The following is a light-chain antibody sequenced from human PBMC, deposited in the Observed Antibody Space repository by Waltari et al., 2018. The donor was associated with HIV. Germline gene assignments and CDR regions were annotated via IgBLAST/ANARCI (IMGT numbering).Light chain of an antibody. CDR2: DVS. CDR3: CSYAGSYTLV. J-gene: IGLJ3*02. CDR1: SSDVGGYTY. Sequence: QSALTQPRSVSGSPGQSVTISCTGTSSDVGGYTYVSWYQQHPGKAPKLMIYDVSKRPSGVPDRFSGSKSGNTASLTTSGLQAEDEADYSCCSYAGSYTLVFGGGTKLTVL. V-gene: IGLV2-11*01.